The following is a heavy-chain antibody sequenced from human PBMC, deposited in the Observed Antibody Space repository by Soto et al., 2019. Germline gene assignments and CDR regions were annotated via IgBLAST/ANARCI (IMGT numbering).Heavy chain of an antibody. CDR2: INHSGST. Sequence: PSETLSLTCAVYGGSFSGYYWSWIRQPPGKGLEWIGEINHSGSTNYNPSLKSRVTISVDTSKNQFSLQLNSVTPEDTAVYYCARDQYGYSKDYWGQGTLVTVSS. D-gene: IGHD6-13*01. CDR3: ARDQYGYSKDY. CDR1: GGSFSGYY. V-gene: IGHV4-34*01. J-gene: IGHJ4*02.